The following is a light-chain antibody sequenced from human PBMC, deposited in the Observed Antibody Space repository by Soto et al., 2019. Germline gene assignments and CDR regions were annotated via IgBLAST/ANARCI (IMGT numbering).Light chain of an antibody. V-gene: IGKV3-20*01. CDR3: LQFGCSPRT. CDR1: QSVSSNH. CDR2: DAS. J-gene: IGKJ2*01. Sequence: EIVLTQSPGTLSLSPGERATLSCRASQSVSSNHLAWYQQKPGQAPRLLIYDASSRATGIPDRFSGSGSGTDFTLTIGRLEPEDLAVYYCLQFGCSPRTLGRGKKLEI.